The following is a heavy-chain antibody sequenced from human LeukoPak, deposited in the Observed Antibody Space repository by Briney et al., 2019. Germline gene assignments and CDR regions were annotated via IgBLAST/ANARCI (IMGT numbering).Heavy chain of an antibody. V-gene: IGHV3-15*01. J-gene: IGHJ1*01. D-gene: IGHD3-22*01. Sequence: GGSLRLSCAASGFTFSSYAVSWVRQAPGKGLEWLGRIKRETDGGTIDYAAPVKGRFTISRDDSRNTLYLQMDSLKIEDTAVYYCTTDRYYDNSELQFQHWGQGTLVTVSS. CDR2: IKRETDGGTI. CDR3: TTDRYYDNSELQFQH. CDR1: GFTFSSYA.